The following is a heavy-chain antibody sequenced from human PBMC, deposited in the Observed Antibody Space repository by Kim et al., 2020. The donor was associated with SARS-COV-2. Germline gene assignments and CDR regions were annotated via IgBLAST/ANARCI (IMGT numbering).Heavy chain of an antibody. CDR3: ARSHPTRITMIVVEEGAFDS. CDR2: IRSSGSTI. D-gene: IGHD3-22*01. J-gene: IGHJ3*02. Sequence: GGSLRLSCAASGFTFSSYEMNWVRPAPGKGLEWVSYIRSSGSTIYYADSVKGRFTISRDHATNSLYLQMNSLRAEDTAVYYRARSHPTRITMIVVEEGAFDSWGQGTMVTVSS. V-gene: IGHV3-48*03. CDR1: GFTFSSYE.